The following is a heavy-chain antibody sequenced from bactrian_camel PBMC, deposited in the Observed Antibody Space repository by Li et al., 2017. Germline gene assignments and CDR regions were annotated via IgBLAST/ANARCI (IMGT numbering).Heavy chain of an antibody. D-gene: IGHD3*01. CDR1: NLTFAHNY. CDR2: INSDGTNR. V-gene: IGHV3-2*01. J-gene: IGHJ4*01. Sequence: VQLVESGGGSVQAGGSLRLSCAVSNLTFAHNYKPYCLGWFRQAPGKGLEWVTNINSDGTNRLYADNVKGRFTISRDNAKNTVYLQMISLDSTDTALYYCAIRGCLSGSWCYDGSVPPAYAYWGQGTQVTVS. CDR3: AIRGCLSGSWCYDGSVPPAYAY.